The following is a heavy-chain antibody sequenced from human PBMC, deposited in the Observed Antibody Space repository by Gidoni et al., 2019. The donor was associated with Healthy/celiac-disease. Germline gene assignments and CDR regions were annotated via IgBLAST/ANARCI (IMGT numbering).Heavy chain of an antibody. Sequence: EVQLVESGGGLVKPGGSLRLSCAASGFTFSSYSMNWVRQAPGKGLEWVSSISSSSSYIYYADSVKGRFTISRDNAKNSLYLQMNSLRAEDTAVYYCARDYSIAAAGTFDYWGQGTLVTVSS. V-gene: IGHV3-21*01. D-gene: IGHD6-13*01. CDR3: ARDYSIAAAGTFDY. CDR1: GFTFSSYS. J-gene: IGHJ4*02. CDR2: ISSSSSYI.